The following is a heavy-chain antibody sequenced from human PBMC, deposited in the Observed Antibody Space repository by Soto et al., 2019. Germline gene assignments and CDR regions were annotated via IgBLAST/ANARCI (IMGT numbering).Heavy chain of an antibody. D-gene: IGHD6-19*01. CDR2: FDPEDGET. J-gene: IGHJ3*02. Sequence: ASVKVSCKVSGYTLTELSMHWVRQAPGKGLEWMGGFDPEDGETIYAQKFQGRVTMTEDTSTDTAYMELSSLRSEATAVYYCAKEPWLEPARSRAVKASFDIWGQGTRGTAS. V-gene: IGHV1-24*01. CDR1: GYTLTELS. CDR3: AKEPWLEPARSRAVKASFDI.